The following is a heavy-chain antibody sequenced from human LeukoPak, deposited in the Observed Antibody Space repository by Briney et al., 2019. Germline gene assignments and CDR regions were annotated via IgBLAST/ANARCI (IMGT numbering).Heavy chain of an antibody. D-gene: IGHD3-22*01. Sequence: PSETLSLTCAVYGGSFSGYYWSWIRQPPGKGLEWIGEINHSGSTNYNPSLKSRVTISVDTSKNQFSLKLSSVTAADTAVYYCARSVTMILYYMDVWGKGTTVTVSS. CDR1: GGSFSGYY. CDR2: INHSGST. J-gene: IGHJ6*03. V-gene: IGHV4-34*01. CDR3: ARSVTMILYYMDV.